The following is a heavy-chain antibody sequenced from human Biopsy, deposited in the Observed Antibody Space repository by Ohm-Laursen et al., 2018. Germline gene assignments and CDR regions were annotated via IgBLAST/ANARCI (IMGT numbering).Heavy chain of an antibody. CDR3: ARVPAYPSIDGYYGLDL. CDR2: INPNSGNA. D-gene: IGHD3-9*01. J-gene: IGHJ6*02. V-gene: IGHV1-2*02. Sequence: ASVKVSCKASGYTFAGYYLHWVRQAPGHGLEWMGWINPNSGNANYAQSFQGRLTVSRDTSISTAYMELTSLTFDDPAIYYCARVPAYPSIDGYYGLDLWGQGTTVIVSS. CDR1: GYTFAGYY.